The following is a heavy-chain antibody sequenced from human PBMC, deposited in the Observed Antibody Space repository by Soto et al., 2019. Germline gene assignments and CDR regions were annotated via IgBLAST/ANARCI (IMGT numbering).Heavy chain of an antibody. D-gene: IGHD3-10*01. J-gene: IGHJ5*01. V-gene: IGHV1-18*01. Sequence: ASVKVSCKASGYTFTSYGVSWVRQAPGQGLEWMGWISAYNGNTNYAQKLQGRVTMTTDTSTSTAYMELRSLRSDDTAVYYCARDVPYYYGSGSEPAEWFDYWGQGTLVTVSS. CDR1: GYTFTSYG. CDR3: ARDVPYYYGSGSEPAEWFDY. CDR2: ISAYNGNT.